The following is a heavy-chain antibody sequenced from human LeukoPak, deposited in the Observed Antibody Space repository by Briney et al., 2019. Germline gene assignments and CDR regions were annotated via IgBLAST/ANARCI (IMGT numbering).Heavy chain of an antibody. CDR3: ARGPNTAMVIGIFDY. CDR1: GFTFSCYE. D-gene: IGHD5-18*01. CDR2: ISSSGSTI. J-gene: IGHJ4*02. Sequence: QAGGSLRLSCAASGFTFSCYEMNWVRQAPGKGLEWVSYISSSGSTIYYADSVKGRFTISRDNAKNSLYLQMNSLRAEDTAVYYCARGPNTAMVIGIFDYWGQGTLVTVSS. V-gene: IGHV3-48*03.